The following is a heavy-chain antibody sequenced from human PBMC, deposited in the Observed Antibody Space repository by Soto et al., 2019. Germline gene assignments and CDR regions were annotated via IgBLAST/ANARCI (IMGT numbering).Heavy chain of an antibody. Sequence: GGSLSLSCAASGFTFSSYSMNWVRQAPGKGLEWVSSISSSSSYIYYADSVKGRFTISRDNAKNSLYLQMNSLRAEDTAVYYCATIPPPGIAVAGTRMMSDAFDIWGQGTMVTVSS. CDR1: GFTFSSYS. CDR3: ATIPPPGIAVAGTRMMSDAFDI. D-gene: IGHD6-19*01. V-gene: IGHV3-21*01. J-gene: IGHJ3*02. CDR2: ISSSSSYI.